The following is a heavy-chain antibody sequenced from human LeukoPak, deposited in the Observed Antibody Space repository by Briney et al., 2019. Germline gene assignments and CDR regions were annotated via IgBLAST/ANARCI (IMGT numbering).Heavy chain of an antibody. CDR2: TYYRSKWYN. V-gene: IGHV6-1*01. D-gene: IGHD6-19*01. J-gene: IGHJ3*02. CDR1: GDSVSSNSAA. CDR3: ARERREQWLVRGDAFDI. Sequence: SRTLSLTCAISGDSVSSNSAAWNWIRQSPSRGLEWLGRTYYRSKWYNDYAVSVKSRITINPDTSKNQFSLQLNSVTPEDTAVYYCARERREQWLVRGDAFDIWGQGTMVTVSS.